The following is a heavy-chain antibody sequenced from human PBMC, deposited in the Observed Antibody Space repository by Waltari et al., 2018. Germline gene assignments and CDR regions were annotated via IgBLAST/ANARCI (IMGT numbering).Heavy chain of an antibody. V-gene: IGHV3-9*03. D-gene: IGHD3-9*01. CDR3: AKGSYDILTGYFDY. CDR1: GFTFDDYA. CDR2: ISWNSGSI. Sequence: EVQLVESGGGLVQPGRSLRLSCAASGFTFDDYAMHWVRQAPGKGLEWVSGISWNSGSIGYADSVKGRFTISRDNAKNSLYLQMNSLRAEDMALYYCAKGSYDILTGYFDYWGQGTLVTVSS. J-gene: IGHJ4*02.